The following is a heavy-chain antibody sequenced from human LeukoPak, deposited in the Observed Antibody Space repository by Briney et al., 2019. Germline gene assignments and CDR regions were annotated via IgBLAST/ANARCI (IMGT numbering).Heavy chain of an antibody. D-gene: IGHD2-2*01. J-gene: IGHJ4*02. CDR2: ISAYNGNT. Sequence: ASVKVSCKASGYTLTSYGISWVRQAPGQGLEWMGWISAYNGNTNYPQKLQGRVTMNTDTSTSTAYVEVRSLSSDDTAVYYCARDSGYCSSTSCYDEAFDYWGQGTLVTVSS. CDR3: ARDSGYCSSTSCYDEAFDY. V-gene: IGHV1-18*01. CDR1: GYTLTSYG.